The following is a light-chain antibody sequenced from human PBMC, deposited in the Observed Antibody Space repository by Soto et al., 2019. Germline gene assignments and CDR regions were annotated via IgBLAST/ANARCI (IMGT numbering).Light chain of an antibody. CDR2: RAS. CDR1: ESVSSTY. CDR3: QQYGASPPYT. V-gene: IGKV3-20*01. Sequence: IVLTQSPGTLSLSPGERATLSCRASESVSSTYLAWYQQKPGQAPRLLIYRASSRATGIPDRFIGSGSGTEFTPTISRLEPEDFAVYYCQQYGASPPYTFGQGTKLEIK. J-gene: IGKJ2*01.